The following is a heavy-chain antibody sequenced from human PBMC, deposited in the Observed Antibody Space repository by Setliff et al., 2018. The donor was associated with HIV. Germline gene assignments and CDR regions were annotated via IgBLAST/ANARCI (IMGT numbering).Heavy chain of an antibody. CDR3: ARTSGSDRLNWFDP. V-gene: IGHV4-61*05. Sequence: PSETLSLTCIVSGGSINSSSYYWAWIRQPPGKGLEWIGYIYYSGSTTYNPSLKGRVTISVDTSKNQFSLRLRSVTAADTAVYYCARTSGSDRLNWFDPWGQGTLVTVSS. CDR1: GGSINSSSYY. CDR2: IYYSGST. J-gene: IGHJ5*02. D-gene: IGHD3-10*01.